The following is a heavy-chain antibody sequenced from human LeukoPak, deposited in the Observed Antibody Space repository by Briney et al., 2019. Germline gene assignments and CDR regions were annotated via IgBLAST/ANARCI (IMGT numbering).Heavy chain of an antibody. J-gene: IGHJ4*02. CDR1: GNSFNSYW. CDR3: ARHGYDGFDY. V-gene: IGHV5-10-1*01. Sequence: GESLKISCKGSGNSFNSYWISWVRQMPGKGLEWTGRIDPSDSYTNYSPSFQRHVTISANKSISTAYLQWTGQKASKTAMDHCARHGYDGFDYWGQGTLVTVSS. CDR2: IDPSDSYT. D-gene: IGHD3-16*01.